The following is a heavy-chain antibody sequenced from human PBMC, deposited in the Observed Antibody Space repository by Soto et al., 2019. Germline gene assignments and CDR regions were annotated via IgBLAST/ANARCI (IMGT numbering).Heavy chain of an antibody. CDR2: VSPNSGNT. Sequence: QVQLVQSGSEVRKPGASVKVSCKASGYTFSTYDINWVRQAPGQGPEWMGRVSPNSGNTGYAQKFQCRLTMTRNTSISTAYMELSSLTSEDTAVYYCASWAGYSKWGQGTLVTVSS. D-gene: IGHD3-9*01. CDR3: ASWAGYSK. V-gene: IGHV1-8*01. J-gene: IGHJ4*02. CDR1: GYTFSTYD.